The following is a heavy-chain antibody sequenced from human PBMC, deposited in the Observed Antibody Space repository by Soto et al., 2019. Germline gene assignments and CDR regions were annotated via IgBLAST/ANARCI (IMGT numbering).Heavy chain of an antibody. D-gene: IGHD1-1*01. V-gene: IGHV2-5*02. CDR1: GFSLSTGGVG. J-gene: IGHJ4*02. Sequence: QTTLEESGPPRVKPTQTLTLTCIFSGFSLSTGGVGVGWIRQPPGKALEWLAFIYWDDDKRYSPSLRSRLTITKDTSRQQVALTMSNMDPVDTATYFCARRATFQGNWDGGYFDSWGQGTLVTVSS. CDR2: IYWDDDK. CDR3: ARRATFQGNWDGGYFDS.